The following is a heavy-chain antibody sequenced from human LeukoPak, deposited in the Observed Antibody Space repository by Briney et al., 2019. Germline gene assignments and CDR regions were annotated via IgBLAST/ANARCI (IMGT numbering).Heavy chain of an antibody. CDR1: GFTVSSNY. D-gene: IGHD3-10*01. CDR2: IYSGGST. V-gene: IGHV3-53*01. Sequence: GGSLRLSCAASGFTVSSNYMNWVRQAPGKGLEWVSVIYSGGSTYYADSVKGRFTTSRDNSKNTLYLQMNSLRAEDTAVYYCARDRDANWFDPWGQGTLVTVSS. J-gene: IGHJ5*02. CDR3: ARDRDANWFDP.